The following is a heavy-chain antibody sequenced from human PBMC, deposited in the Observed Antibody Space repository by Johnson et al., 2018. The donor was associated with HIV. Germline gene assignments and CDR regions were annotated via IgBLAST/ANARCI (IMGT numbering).Heavy chain of an antibody. CDR1: GFTFSSYA. CDR2: ISYDGSNK. V-gene: IGHV3-30*04. CDR3: ATLPGDIVVVPAGTDAFDI. Sequence: QVQLVESGGGVVQPGTSLRLSCTASGFTFSSYAMHWVRQAPGKGLEWVAVISYDGSNKYYADSVKGRFTISRDNSKNTLYLQMNGLRAEDTAVYYCATLPGDIVVVPAGTDAFDIWGQGTMVTVSS. D-gene: IGHD2-2*01. J-gene: IGHJ3*02.